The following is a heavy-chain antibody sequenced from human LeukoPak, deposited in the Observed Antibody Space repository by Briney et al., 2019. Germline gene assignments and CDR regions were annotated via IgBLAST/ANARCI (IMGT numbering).Heavy chain of an antibody. CDR3: AREIEPPENYGGISH. CDR1: GGSISSYY. V-gene: IGHV4-4*07. Sequence: PSETLSLTCTVSGGSISSYYWSWVRQPAGKGLEWTGRIYTSGTTNYNPSLTSRVTMSVATSTYQFSLKLSSVTAAATAVYYCAREIEPPENYGGISHWGQGTLVTASS. CDR2: IYTSGTT. J-gene: IGHJ4*02. D-gene: IGHD4-23*01.